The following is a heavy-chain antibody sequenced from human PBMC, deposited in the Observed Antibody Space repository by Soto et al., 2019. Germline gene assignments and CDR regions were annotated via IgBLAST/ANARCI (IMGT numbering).Heavy chain of an antibody. CDR2: FHSSGAT. V-gene: IGHV4-30-4*01. Sequence: QVQLQESGPGLVKPSQTLSLTCTVSGGSISSADYYWSWIRQPPGKGLEWLGYFHSSGATYKDPSLKSPVTISVDTSKAPLALRLDSVTAAATAVYYLARIWFGDVDYWGHGTLVTVSA. CDR3: ARIWFGDVDY. CDR1: GGSISSADYY. J-gene: IGHJ4*01. D-gene: IGHD3-10*01.